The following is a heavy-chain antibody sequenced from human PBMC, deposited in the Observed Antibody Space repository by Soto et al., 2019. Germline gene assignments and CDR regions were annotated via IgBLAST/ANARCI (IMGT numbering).Heavy chain of an antibody. CDR2: ISGSGST. V-gene: IGHV3-23*01. CDR1: GFTVSSYA. CDR3: AKALRFTFTTGYYMDV. J-gene: IGHJ6*03. Sequence: EVQLLESGGGLVQPGGSLRLSCAASGFTVSSYAMSWVRQAPGKGLEWVSAISGSGSTYSADSVKGRFTISSDSSKNTVYLEMNSLRAEDTAVYYCAKALRFTFTTGYYMDVWGRGTTVTVSS. D-gene: IGHD3-16*01.